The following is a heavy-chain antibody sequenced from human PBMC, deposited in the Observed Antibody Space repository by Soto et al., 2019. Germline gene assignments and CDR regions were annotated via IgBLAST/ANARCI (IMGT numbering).Heavy chain of an antibody. D-gene: IGHD6-19*01. Sequence: QVQLVESGGGVVQPGRSLRLSCAASGFTFSSYGMHWVRQAPGKGLEWVAVIWYDGSNKYYADSVKGRFTISRDNSKNTLYLQMNSLRAEDTAVYYCARDTSYSSGWYSGSAYYYYGMDVWGQGTTVTVSS. CDR2: IWYDGSNK. V-gene: IGHV3-33*01. J-gene: IGHJ6*02. CDR3: ARDTSYSSGWYSGSAYYYYGMDV. CDR1: GFTFSSYG.